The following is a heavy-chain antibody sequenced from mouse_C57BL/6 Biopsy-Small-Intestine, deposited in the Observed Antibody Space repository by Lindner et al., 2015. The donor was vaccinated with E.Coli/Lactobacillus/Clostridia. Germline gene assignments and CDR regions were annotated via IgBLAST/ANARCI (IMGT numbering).Heavy chain of an antibody. CDR2: FFPGSGSI. V-gene: IGHV1-62-2*01. J-gene: IGHJ3*01. D-gene: IGHD1-1*01. CDR1: GYTFTAYA. Sequence: VQLQESGAELVKPGASVKLSCKASGYTFTAYAIHWVKQRSGQGLEWIGWFFPGSGSIEYNEKFKDKATLTADESSSTVYMELSRLTSEDSAVYFCARQFGTSLAYWGQGTLVTVSA. CDR3: ARQFGTSLAY.